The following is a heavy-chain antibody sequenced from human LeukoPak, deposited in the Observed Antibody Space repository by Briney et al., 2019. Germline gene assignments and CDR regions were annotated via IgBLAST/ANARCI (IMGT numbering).Heavy chain of an antibody. V-gene: IGHV3-49*04. CDR3: ARARMVVAPFYYYYGMDV. D-gene: IGHD3-22*01. CDR1: GFTFVDFV. Sequence: GESLQISCTASGFTFVDFVMSWVRQAPGKGLEWVSFIRGKAYGGTTEYAACVKGIFTISRDDSKSIVYLQMNSLETEDTAVYYCARARMVVAPFYYYYGMDVWGQGTAVTVSS. CDR2: IRGKAYGGTT. J-gene: IGHJ6*02.